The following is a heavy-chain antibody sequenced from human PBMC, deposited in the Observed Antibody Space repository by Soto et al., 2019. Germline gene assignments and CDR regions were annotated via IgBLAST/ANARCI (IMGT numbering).Heavy chain of an antibody. J-gene: IGHJ4*02. D-gene: IGHD3-9*01. V-gene: IGHV4-34*01. CDR2: INHRGST. CDR1: GGSFSGYY. CDR3: ARGDGGLRYFDWFS. Sequence: SETLSLTCAVYGGSFSGYYWSWIRQPPGKGLEWIGEINHRGSTNYNPSLKSRVTISVDTSRKQFSLKVTSVTAADTAVYYCARGDGGLRYFDWFSWGQGTLVTVSS.